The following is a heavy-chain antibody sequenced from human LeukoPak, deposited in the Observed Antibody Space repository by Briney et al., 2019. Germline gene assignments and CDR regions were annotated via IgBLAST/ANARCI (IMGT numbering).Heavy chain of an antibody. D-gene: IGHD3-9*01. J-gene: IGHJ4*02. Sequence: GGSLRLSCAASGFTFSSYSMNWVRQAPGKGLEWVAVISYDGSNKYYADSVKGRFTISRDNSKNTLYLQMNSLRSEDTAVYYCARRTYDILTGYYYADYWGQGTLVTVSS. CDR1: GFTFSSYS. CDR2: ISYDGSNK. CDR3: ARRTYDILTGYYYADY. V-gene: IGHV3-30*03.